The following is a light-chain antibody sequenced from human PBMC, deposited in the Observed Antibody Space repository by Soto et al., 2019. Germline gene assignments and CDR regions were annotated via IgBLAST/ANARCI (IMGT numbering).Light chain of an antibody. CDR1: QNIGNF. Sequence: EIVLTQSPSNMSLSPGERATLSCRASQNIGNFLAWYQHKTGQAPRLLIYDASKRATGIPARFSGSGSGTDFTLTISSLEPADFAVYYCQQRTTWPPLFAFGPGTRVDIK. V-gene: IGKV3-11*01. CDR2: DAS. J-gene: IGKJ3*01. CDR3: QQRTTWPPLFA.